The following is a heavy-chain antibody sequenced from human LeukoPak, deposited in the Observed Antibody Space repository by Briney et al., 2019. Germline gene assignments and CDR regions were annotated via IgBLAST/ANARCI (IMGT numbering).Heavy chain of an antibody. Sequence: GGSLRLSCAASGFTFSSYAMSWVRQAPGKGLEWVSAISGSGGGTYYADSVKGRFTISRDNSKNTLYLQMNSLRAEDTAVYYCAKLITMVRGALDYWGQGTLVTVSS. V-gene: IGHV3-23*01. D-gene: IGHD3-10*01. CDR2: ISGSGGGT. CDR1: GFTFSSYA. J-gene: IGHJ4*02. CDR3: AKLITMVRGALDY.